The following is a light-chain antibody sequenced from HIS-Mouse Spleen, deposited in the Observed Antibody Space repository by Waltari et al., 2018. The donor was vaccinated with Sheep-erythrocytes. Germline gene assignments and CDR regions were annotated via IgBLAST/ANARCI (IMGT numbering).Light chain of an antibody. J-gene: IGLJ3*02. CDR3: AAWDDSLNGPV. CDR1: SSNIGSNT. Sequence: QSVLTQPPSASGTPGQRVTISCSGSSSNIGSNTVNWYQQLPGTAPKLLIYSNNQPTSGVPDRFSGSKSGTSACLAISGLQSEDEADYYCAAWDDSLNGPVFGGETKLTVL. V-gene: IGLV1-44*01. CDR2: SNN.